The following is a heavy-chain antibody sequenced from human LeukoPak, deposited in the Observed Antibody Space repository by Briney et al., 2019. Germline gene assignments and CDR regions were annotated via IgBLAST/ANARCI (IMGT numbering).Heavy chain of an antibody. J-gene: IGHJ4*02. CDR1: GGSISSGGYY. Sequence: SETLSLTCTVSGGSISSGGYYWSWIRQHPGKGLEWIGYIYYSGSTYYNPSLKSRVTISVDTSKSQFSLKLSSVTAADTAVYYCARDLNSYGSLWGQGTLVTVSS. CDR2: IYYSGST. V-gene: IGHV4-31*03. D-gene: IGHD5-18*01. CDR3: ARDLNSYGSL.